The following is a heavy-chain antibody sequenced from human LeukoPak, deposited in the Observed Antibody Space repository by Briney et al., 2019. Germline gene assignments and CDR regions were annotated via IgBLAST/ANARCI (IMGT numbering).Heavy chain of an antibody. Sequence: SETLSLTCTVSGGSISSYYWSWIRQPPGKGLEWIWYIYYSGTTDYNPSLKSRVTISVDTSNNQFSLKVSSVTAADTAVYYCARSSGAYRSFDYWGQGTLVPVSS. J-gene: IGHJ4*02. V-gene: IGHV4-59*01. D-gene: IGHD1-26*01. CDR2: IYYSGTT. CDR3: ARSSGAYRSFDY. CDR1: GGSISSYY.